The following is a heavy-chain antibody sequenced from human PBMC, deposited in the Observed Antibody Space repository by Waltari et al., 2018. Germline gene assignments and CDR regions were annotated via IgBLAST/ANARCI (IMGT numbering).Heavy chain of an antibody. CDR1: GYLFTGFY. J-gene: IGHJ1*01. V-gene: IGHV1-2*02. Sequence: QVQMVQSGAELKKPGASVKVSCEVSGYLFTGFYLHWVRQAPGQGLEYMGWINPGTGGTDNAQKFQGRVTMTRDTSVSTAYMELSGLTSDDTAVYYCAREGGYSGYVDWGQGTLVAVSS. CDR3: AREGGYSGYVD. D-gene: IGHD5-12*01. CDR2: INPGTGGT.